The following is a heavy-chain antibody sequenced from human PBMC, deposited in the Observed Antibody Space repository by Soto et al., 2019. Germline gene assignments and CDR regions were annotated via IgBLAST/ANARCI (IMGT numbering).Heavy chain of an antibody. V-gene: IGHV3-33*01. D-gene: IGHD2-15*01. CDR3: ARDRVVVVVAATPRAFDI. CDR2: IRFDGTDE. J-gene: IGHJ3*02. CDR1: KSIFTGYG. Sequence: GGSLRLSCAASKSIFTGYGMHWVRQTPGKELEWVAVIRFDGTDEHYADSVKGRFTISRDNAKNSLYLQMNSLRAEDTAVYYCARDRVVVVVAATPRAFDIWGQGTLVTVSS.